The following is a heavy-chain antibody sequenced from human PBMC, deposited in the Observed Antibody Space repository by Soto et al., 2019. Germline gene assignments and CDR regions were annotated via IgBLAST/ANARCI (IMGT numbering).Heavy chain of an antibody. CDR1: GYSLIDYY. CDR2: INPMGGST. CDR3: ARPIAARPSGVRWFDP. Sequence: ASVKVFCQASGYSLIDYYVHWFREAPARGLEWMAIINPMGGSTNYAQEFQGRVTLTSDTSKNQFTLKLSSVTAADTAVYYCARPIAARPSGVRWFDPWGQGTLVTVSS. J-gene: IGHJ5*02. V-gene: IGHV1-46*01. D-gene: IGHD6-6*01.